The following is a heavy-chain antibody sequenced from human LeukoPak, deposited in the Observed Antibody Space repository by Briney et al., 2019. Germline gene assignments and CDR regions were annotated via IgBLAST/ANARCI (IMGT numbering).Heavy chain of an antibody. Sequence: GESLRLSCAASGFTFSSHNMNRVRQAPGKGLEWVSSITSGGSYIFYADSVKGRFTISRDNAKNSLYLQMNSLRAEDTAVYYCARYSGTYRDYWGQGALVTVSS. CDR2: ITSGGSYI. CDR1: GFTFSSHN. V-gene: IGHV3-21*01. CDR3: ARYSGTYRDY. D-gene: IGHD1-26*01. J-gene: IGHJ4*02.